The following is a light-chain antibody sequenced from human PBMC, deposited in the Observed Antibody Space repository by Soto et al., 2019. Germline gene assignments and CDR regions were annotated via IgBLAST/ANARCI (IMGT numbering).Light chain of an antibody. CDR2: AAS. Sequence: DIQLTQSPSFLSPSIVEIVTITCLASQVISTSLAWYQVKPGKAPKLLIYAASTLESGVPSRFSATVSGTEFSLTITSLQPEDFATYYCQQLFDSPINCGQGTRLEIK. V-gene: IGKV1-9*01. J-gene: IGKJ5*01. CDR3: QQLFDSPIN. CDR1: QVISTS.